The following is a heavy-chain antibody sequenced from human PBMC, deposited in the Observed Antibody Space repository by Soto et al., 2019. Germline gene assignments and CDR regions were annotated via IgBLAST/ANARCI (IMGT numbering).Heavy chain of an antibody. CDR2: INHSGST. V-gene: IGHV4-34*01. CDR3: VRGQPSSGYYYGYYFDY. CDR1: GGSFSGYY. D-gene: IGHD3-22*01. Sequence: SETLSLTCAVYGGSFSGYYWSWIRQPPGKGLEWIGEINHSGSTNYNPSLKSRVTISVDTSKNQFSLKLSSVTAADTAVYYCVRGQPSSGYYYGYYFDYWGQGTLVTVS. J-gene: IGHJ4*02.